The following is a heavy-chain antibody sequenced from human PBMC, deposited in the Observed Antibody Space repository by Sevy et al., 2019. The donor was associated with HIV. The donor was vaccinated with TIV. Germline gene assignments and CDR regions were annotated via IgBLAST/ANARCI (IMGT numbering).Heavy chain of an antibody. Sequence: GGSLRLSCAASGFTFSSYAMHWVRQAPGKGLEWVAVISYDGSNKYYADSVKGRFTISRDNSKNTLYLQMNSLRAEDTAVYYCAREGTYYYDSSGYVDYWGQGTLVTVSS. CDR3: AREGTYYYDSSGYVDY. CDR1: GFTFSSYA. CDR2: ISYDGSNK. J-gene: IGHJ4*02. V-gene: IGHV3-30*04. D-gene: IGHD3-22*01.